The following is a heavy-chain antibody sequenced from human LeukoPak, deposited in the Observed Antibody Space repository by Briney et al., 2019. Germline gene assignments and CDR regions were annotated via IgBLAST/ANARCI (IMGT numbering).Heavy chain of an antibody. CDR3: ARDHCTSSGCYEYYYYGVDV. J-gene: IGHJ6*02. Sequence: ASGRVSCKASGYTFTDYYIQWVRQAPGQGLEWMGWINPNSGGTNSAQKFQGRVTMTRDTSVSTAYMELSRLRSDDTAVYYCARDHCTSSGCYEYYYYGVDVWGQGTTVTVPS. CDR2: INPNSGGT. D-gene: IGHD2-2*01. V-gene: IGHV1-2*02. CDR1: GYTFTDYY.